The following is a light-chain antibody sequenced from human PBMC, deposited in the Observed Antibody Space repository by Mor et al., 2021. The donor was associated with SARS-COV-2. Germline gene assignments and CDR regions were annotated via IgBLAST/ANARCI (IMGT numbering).Light chain of an antibody. V-gene: IGLV2-14*01. J-gene: IGLJ1*01. Sequence: VPQLIIYEVSYLPSGVSNRFSGSKSGNTASLTISGLQAEDEADYYCTSHTRSSTYVFGSGTK. CDR3: TSHTRSSTYV. CDR2: EVS.